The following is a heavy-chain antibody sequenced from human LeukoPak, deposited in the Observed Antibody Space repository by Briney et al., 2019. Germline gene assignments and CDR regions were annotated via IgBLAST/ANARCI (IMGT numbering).Heavy chain of an antibody. D-gene: IGHD6-19*01. CDR3: ARGGSRGQWLDWEFDN. CDR2: INPNSGGT. CDR1: GYTFTGYY. J-gene: IGHJ4*02. V-gene: IGHV1-2*02. Sequence: GASVKVSCKASGYTFTGYYMHWVRQPPGQGLEWMGWINPNSGGTNYAQKFQGRVTMTRDTSISTAYMKLSRLRSDDTAVYYCARGGSRGQWLDWEFDNWGQGTLVTVSS.